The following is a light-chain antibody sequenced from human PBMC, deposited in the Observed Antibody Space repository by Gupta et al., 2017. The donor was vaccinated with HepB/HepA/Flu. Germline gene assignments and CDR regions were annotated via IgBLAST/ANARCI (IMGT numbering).Light chain of an antibody. CDR2: GAS. V-gene: IGKV3-20*01. J-gene: IGKJ1*01. Sequence: DIVLTQSPGTLSLSPGERATLSCRASQSVTSSYLAWYQQKTGQAPRLLIYGASSRATGIPDRFSGSGSGTDFTLTINRLEPEDFAVYYCQQYGSSPQTFGQGTKVEIK. CDR1: QSVTSSY. CDR3: QQYGSSPQT.